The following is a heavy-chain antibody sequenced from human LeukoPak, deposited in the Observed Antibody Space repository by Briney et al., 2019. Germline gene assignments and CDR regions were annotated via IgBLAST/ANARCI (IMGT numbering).Heavy chain of an antibody. V-gene: IGHV4-4*02. CDR1: GGSISSNNW. CDR2: IYHSGST. CDR3: ARSYSNYVHWYFDL. Sequence: SETLSLTCAVSGGSISSNNWWSWVRQPPGKGLEWIGEIYHSGSTNYNPSLKSRVTISVDKSKNQFSLNLSPVTAADTAVYYCARSYSNYVHWYFDLWGRGALVTVSS. D-gene: IGHD4-11*01. J-gene: IGHJ2*01.